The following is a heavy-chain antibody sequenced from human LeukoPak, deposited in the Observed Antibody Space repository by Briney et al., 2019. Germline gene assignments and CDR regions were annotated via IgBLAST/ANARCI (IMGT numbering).Heavy chain of an antibody. CDR3: ARHRYGERYYFDY. J-gene: IGHJ4*02. CDR2: MYYSGST. V-gene: IGHV4-59*05. D-gene: IGHD3-10*01. CDR1: GGSISYYY. Sequence: SETLSLTCTVSGGSISYYYWSWIRQPPGKGLEWIGSMYYSGSTYHSPSLKSRVTISADTSKNQFSLKLNSVTAADTAVYYCARHRYGERYYFDYWGQGTLVTVSS.